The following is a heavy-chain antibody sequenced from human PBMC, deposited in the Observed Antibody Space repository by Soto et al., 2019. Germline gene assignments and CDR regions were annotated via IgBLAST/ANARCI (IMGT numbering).Heavy chain of an antibody. D-gene: IGHD3-10*01. Sequence: ASVKVSCKASGFTFTSSAMQWVRQARGQRLEWIGWIVVGSGNTNYAQKFQERVTITRDMSTSTAYMELSSLRSEDTAVYYCAAELGGSGSYYKYYYYGMDVWGQGTTVTVSS. V-gene: IGHV1-58*02. CDR3: AAELGGSGSYYKYYYYGMDV. J-gene: IGHJ6*02. CDR2: IVVGSGNT. CDR1: GFTFTSSA.